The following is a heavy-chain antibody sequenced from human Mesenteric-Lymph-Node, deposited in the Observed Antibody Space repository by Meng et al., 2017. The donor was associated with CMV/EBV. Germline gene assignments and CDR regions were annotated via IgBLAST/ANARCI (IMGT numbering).Heavy chain of an antibody. Sequence: SGCTVSTNYMSWVRRAPGKGLERVSIIFPGGSMYYAESVKGRFTISRDSSKNTLYLQMNNLRAEDKAVYFCARDNPDYDDFWGGDPKWGQGTLVTVSS. J-gene: IGHJ4*02. CDR2: IFPGGSM. V-gene: IGHV3-66*02. CDR1: GCTVSTNY. D-gene: IGHD3-3*01. CDR3: ARDNPDYDDFWGGDPK.